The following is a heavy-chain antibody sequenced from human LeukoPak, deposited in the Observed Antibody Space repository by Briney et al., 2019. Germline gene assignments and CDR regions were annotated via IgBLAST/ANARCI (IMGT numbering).Heavy chain of an antibody. Sequence: GASVKVSCKASGYTFNNYGISWVRQVPGQGLEWMGWISPYNGNTKFAQKFQGRVTVTTETSTSTAYMELRSLRSDDTAVYYCARQSYYDGRGDDAPDIWGQGTMVTVSS. CDR1: GYTFNNYG. CDR3: ARQSYYDGRGDDAPDI. D-gene: IGHD3-16*01. CDR2: ISPYNGNT. V-gene: IGHV1-18*01. J-gene: IGHJ3*02.